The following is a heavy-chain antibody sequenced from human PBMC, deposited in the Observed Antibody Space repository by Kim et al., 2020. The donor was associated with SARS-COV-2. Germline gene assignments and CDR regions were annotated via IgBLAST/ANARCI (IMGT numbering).Heavy chain of an antibody. CDR1: GGSISSYY. CDR3: ARATKWLIDY. V-gene: IGHV4-59*01. Sequence: SETLSLTCTVSGGSISSYYWSWIRQPPGKGLEWIGYIYYSGSTNYNPSLKSRVTISVDTSKNQFSLKLSSVTAADTAVYYCARATKWLIDYWGQGTLVTVSS. D-gene: IGHD5-12*01. J-gene: IGHJ4*02. CDR2: IYYSGST.